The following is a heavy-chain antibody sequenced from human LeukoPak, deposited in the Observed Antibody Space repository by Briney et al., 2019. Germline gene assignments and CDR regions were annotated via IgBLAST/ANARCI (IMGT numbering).Heavy chain of an antibody. J-gene: IGHJ6*04. D-gene: IGHD4-11*01. CDR3: ARGASPHPTGVMDV. Sequence: PGGSLRLSCAASRFTFSSYTMNWVRQAPGKGLEWVSSISSSSSYIYYADSVKGRFTISRDNAKNSLYLQMNSLRAEDTAVYYCARGASPHPTGVMDVWGKGTTVTVSS. CDR1: RFTFSSYT. V-gene: IGHV3-21*01. CDR2: ISSSSSYI.